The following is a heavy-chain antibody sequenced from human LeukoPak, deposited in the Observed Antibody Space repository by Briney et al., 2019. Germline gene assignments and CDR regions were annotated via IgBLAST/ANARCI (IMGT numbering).Heavy chain of an antibody. CDR3: ASGIYGSGSYYPVDY. Sequence: SETLSLTCAVSGGSISSGNWWSWVRQPPGKGLEWIGEIYHSGSTNYNPSLKSRVTISVDESKNQFSLKLSSVTAADTAVYYCASGIYGSGSYYPVDYWGQGTLVTVSS. CDR1: GGSISSGNW. V-gene: IGHV4-4*02. J-gene: IGHJ4*02. CDR2: IYHSGST. D-gene: IGHD3-10*01.